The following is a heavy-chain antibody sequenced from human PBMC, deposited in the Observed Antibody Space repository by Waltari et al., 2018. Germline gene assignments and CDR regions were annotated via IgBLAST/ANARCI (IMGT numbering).Heavy chain of an antibody. CDR2: IYSGGST. D-gene: IGHD1-26*01. Sequence: CAASGFTVSSNYMSWVRQAPGKGLEWVSVIYSGGSTYYADSVKGRFTISRDNSKNTLYLQMNSLRAEDTAVYYCARDDLHASREAYWGQGTLVTVSS. CDR1: GFTVSSNY. CDR3: ARDDLHASREAY. V-gene: IGHV3-66*02. J-gene: IGHJ4*02.